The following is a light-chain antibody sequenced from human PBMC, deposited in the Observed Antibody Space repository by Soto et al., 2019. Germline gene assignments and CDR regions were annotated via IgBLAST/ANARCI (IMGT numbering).Light chain of an antibody. J-gene: IGKJ2*01. V-gene: IGKV3-15*01. CDR2: GAS. CDR3: QQYNKWPYT. CDR1: QSVSSN. Sequence: EMVMTQSPATLSVSPGERATLSCRASQSVSSNLAWYQQKTGQAPRLLIYGASTRATGIPARFSGSGSGAEFTLTISGRQSEDFAVYYCQQYNKWPYTFGQGPNLEIK.